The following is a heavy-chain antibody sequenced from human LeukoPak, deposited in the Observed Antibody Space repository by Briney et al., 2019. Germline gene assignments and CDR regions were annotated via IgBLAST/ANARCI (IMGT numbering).Heavy chain of an antibody. Sequence: GGSLRLSCAASGFTFSSYWMSWVRQAPGKGLEWVANIKQDGSEKYYVDSVKGRFTISRDNAKNSLYLQMNSLRAEDTAVYYCARDENTMVRGDYYYYYMDVWGKGTTVTVSS. J-gene: IGHJ6*03. V-gene: IGHV3-7*01. CDR2: IKQDGSEK. CDR1: GFTFSSYW. CDR3: ARDENTMVRGDYYYYYMDV. D-gene: IGHD3-10*01.